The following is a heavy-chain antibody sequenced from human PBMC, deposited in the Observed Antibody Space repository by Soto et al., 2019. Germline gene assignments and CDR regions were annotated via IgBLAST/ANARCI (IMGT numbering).Heavy chain of an antibody. V-gene: IGHV1-18*01. Sequence: QVQLVQSGPEVKKPGASVKVSCEASGYTFTTSGISWVRQAPGQGLEWMGWISTYNGDTNSAQKFQGRVTMTADTSTCIVYMELLSLKSDDTAVYYCARQGSWPYYYYGLDVWGQGTTVTVSS. J-gene: IGHJ6*02. CDR2: ISTYNGDT. CDR1: GYTFTTSG. CDR3: ARQGSWPYYYYGLDV. D-gene: IGHD2-15*01.